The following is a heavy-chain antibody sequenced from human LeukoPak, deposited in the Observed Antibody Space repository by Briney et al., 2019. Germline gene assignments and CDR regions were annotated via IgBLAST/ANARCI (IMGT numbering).Heavy chain of an antibody. J-gene: IGHJ4*02. D-gene: IGHD5-18*01. Sequence: GGSLRLSCAASGFAFSSYAMHWVRQAPGKGLEWVAVISYDGSNKYYADSVKGRFTISRDNPKNTLYLQMNSLRAEDTAVYYCARDGEGGYSYGYNYFDCWGQGTLVTVSS. CDR3: ARDGEGGYSYGYNYFDC. CDR1: GFAFSSYA. V-gene: IGHV3-30*04. CDR2: ISYDGSNK.